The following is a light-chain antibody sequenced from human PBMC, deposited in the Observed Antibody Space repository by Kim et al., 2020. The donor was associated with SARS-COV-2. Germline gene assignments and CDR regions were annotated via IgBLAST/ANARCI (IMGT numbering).Light chain of an antibody. CDR3: QQRSNWPSYT. CDR2: DAS. V-gene: IGKV3-11*01. Sequence: LSPGERATLSCRASQSVSSYLAWYRQKPGQAPRLLIYDASNRATGIPARFSGSGSGTDSTLTISSLEPEDFAVYYCQQRSNWPSYTFGQGTKLEI. CDR1: QSVSSY. J-gene: IGKJ2*01.